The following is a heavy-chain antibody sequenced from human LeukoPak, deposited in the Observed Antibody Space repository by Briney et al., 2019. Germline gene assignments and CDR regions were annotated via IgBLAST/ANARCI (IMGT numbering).Heavy chain of an antibody. CDR1: GGTFSSYA. J-gene: IGHJ3*02. D-gene: IGHD5-24*01. CDR2: IIPILGIA. CDR3: ATPGTATIRDAFDI. Sequence: SVKVSCKASGGTFSSYAISWVRQAPGQGLEWMGRIIPILGIANYAQKFQGRVTITADKSTSTAYMELSSLRSEDTAVYYCATPGTATIRDAFDIWGQGTIVTVSS. V-gene: IGHV1-69*04.